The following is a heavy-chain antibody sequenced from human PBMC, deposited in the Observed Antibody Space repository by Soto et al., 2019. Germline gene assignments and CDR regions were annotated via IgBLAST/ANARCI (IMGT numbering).Heavy chain of an antibody. D-gene: IGHD6-19*01. CDR2: ISGSGGST. V-gene: IGHV3-23*01. CDR1: GFTFSSYA. Sequence: EVQLLESGGGLVQPGGSLRLSFAASGFTFSSYAMSWVRQAPGKGLGWVSAISGSGGSTYYADSVKGRFTISRDNSKNPLYLQMNSLRAEDTAVYYCAKVEKGAGVDYWGQGTLVTVSS. J-gene: IGHJ4*02. CDR3: AKVEKGAGVDY.